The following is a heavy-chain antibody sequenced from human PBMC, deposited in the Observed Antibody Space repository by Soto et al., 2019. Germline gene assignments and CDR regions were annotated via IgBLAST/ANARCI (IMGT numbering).Heavy chain of an antibody. CDR2: IYTSGST. V-gene: IGHV4-4*07. D-gene: IGHD2-15*01. Sequence: QVQLQESGPGLVKPSETLSLTCTVSGGSISSYYWSWIRQPAGKGLEWIGRIYTSGSTNYNPSLKSRVPMSVDTSKNQFSLKLSSVTAADTAVYYCARESCSGGSCYYYYYYGMDVWGQGTTVTVSS. CDR1: GGSISSYY. CDR3: ARESCSGGSCYYYYYYGMDV. J-gene: IGHJ6*02.